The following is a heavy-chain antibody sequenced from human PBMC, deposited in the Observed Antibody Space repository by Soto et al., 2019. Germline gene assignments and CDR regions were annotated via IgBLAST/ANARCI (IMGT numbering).Heavy chain of an antibody. D-gene: IGHD2-15*01. CDR2: IIPIFGTA. CDR1: GGTFSSYA. Sequence: QVQLVQSGAEVKKPGSSVKVSCKASGGTFSSYAISWVRQAPGQGLEWMGGIIPIFGTANYAQKFQGRVTITADENTSTAYMEQGRVRSADTAVYYCAGESRYCSGGSCVVRTGIDYWGQGTLVTVSS. J-gene: IGHJ4*02. CDR3: AGESRYCSGGSCVVRTGIDY. V-gene: IGHV1-69*12.